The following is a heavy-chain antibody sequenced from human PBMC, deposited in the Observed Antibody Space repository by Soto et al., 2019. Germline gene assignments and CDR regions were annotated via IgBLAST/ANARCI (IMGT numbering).Heavy chain of an antibody. V-gene: IGHV3-23*01. CDR3: AKDAPGGSSSWPGIYFDY. CDR1: GFTFSSYA. D-gene: IGHD6-13*01. CDR2: ISGSGGST. J-gene: IGHJ4*02. Sequence: EVQLLESGGGLVQPGGSLRLSCAASGFTFSSYAMSWVRQAPGKGLEWVSAISGSGGSTYYADSVKGRFTISRDNSKNTLYLQMNSLRAEDTAVYYCAKDAPGGSSSWPGIYFDYWGQGTLVTVSS.